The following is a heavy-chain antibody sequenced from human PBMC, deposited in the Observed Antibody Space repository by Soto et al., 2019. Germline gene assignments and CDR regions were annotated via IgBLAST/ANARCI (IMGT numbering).Heavy chain of an antibody. CDR1: GFTFSTYT. V-gene: IGHV3-48*02. J-gene: IGHJ6*02. Sequence: GGSLRLSCAASGFTFSTYTMNWVRQAPGKGLEWVSYISSSGSSIYYADSVKGRFTISRDNAKNSLYLQMNSLRDEDTAVYYCARDLLYNSSRYLFYGMDVWGQGTTVTSP. CDR2: ISSSGSSI. CDR3: ARDLLYNSSRYLFYGMDV. D-gene: IGHD6-6*01.